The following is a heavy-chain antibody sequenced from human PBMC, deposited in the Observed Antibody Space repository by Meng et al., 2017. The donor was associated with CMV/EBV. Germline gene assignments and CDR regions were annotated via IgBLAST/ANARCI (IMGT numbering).Heavy chain of an antibody. J-gene: IGHJ6*02. D-gene: IGHD2-21*01. CDR3: ARGSYCGGDCPNYYYYYGMDV. V-gene: IGHV4-59*01. Sequence: ESLRLSCTVSGGSISSYYWSWIRQPPGKGLEWIGYIYYSGSTNYNPFLKSRVTISVDTSKNQFSLKLSSVTAADTAVYYCARGSYCGGDCPNYYYYYGMDVWGQGTTVTVSS. CDR2: IYYSGST. CDR1: GGSISSYY.